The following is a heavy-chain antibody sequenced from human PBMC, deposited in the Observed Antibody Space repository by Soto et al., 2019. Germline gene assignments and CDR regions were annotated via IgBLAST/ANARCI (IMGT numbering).Heavy chain of an antibody. V-gene: IGHV4-30-4*01. CDR3: ARGPSGDKVDS. CDR1: GGSISTVNYW. J-gene: IGHJ4*02. CDR2: IYNGGRT. Sequence: QVQLQESGPGLVKPSQTLSLTCTVSGGSISTVNYWWSWIRQSPDMGLEWIGHIYNGGRTYNNPSLESRVTMSVDTSKNQLSLTLSPVSAADTAVYYCARGPSGDKVDSWGQGTLVTVSS. D-gene: IGHD7-27*01.